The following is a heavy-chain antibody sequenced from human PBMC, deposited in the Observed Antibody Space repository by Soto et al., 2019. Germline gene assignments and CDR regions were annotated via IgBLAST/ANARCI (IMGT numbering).Heavy chain of an antibody. CDR3: TRVGGYYGDYPNFDY. Sequence: SETLSLTCTVSGSSISPYYWSWIRQPPGKGLEWIGYIYYTGSTKYNPSLKSRVTISLGTSRNQLSLKLSSVTAADTAVYYCTRVGGYYGDYPNFDYWGPGTLVTVPQ. CDR1: GSSISPYY. V-gene: IGHV4-59*01. J-gene: IGHJ4*02. CDR2: IYYTGST. D-gene: IGHD4-17*01.